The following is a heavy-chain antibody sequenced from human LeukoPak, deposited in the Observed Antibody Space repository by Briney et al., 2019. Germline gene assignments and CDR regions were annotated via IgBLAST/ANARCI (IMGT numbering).Heavy chain of an antibody. V-gene: IGHV3-7*01. J-gene: IGHJ4*02. D-gene: IGHD3-22*01. CDR1: GFTFSSYW. CDR2: IKQDGSEK. CDR3: ARDTTRNYDSSGYHDY. Sequence: GGSLRLSCAASGFTFSSYWMSWVRQAPGKGLDWVANIKQDGSEKYYVDSVKGRFTISRDNSKNTLYLQMNSLRAEDTAVYYCARDTTRNYDSSGYHDYWGQGTLVTVSS.